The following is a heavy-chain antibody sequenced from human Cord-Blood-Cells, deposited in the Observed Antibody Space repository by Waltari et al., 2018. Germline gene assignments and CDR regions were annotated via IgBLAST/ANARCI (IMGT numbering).Heavy chain of an antibody. CDR2: IIPIFGTA. D-gene: IGHD3-22*01. CDR1: GGTFSSYA. Sequence: QVQLVQSGAEVKKPGSSVKVSCKASGGTFSSYALSWVRQAPGQGLEWMGGIIPIFGTANYAQKFQGRVTITADESTSTAYMELSSLRSEDTAVYYCARVRYYDSSGYYYYFDYWGQGTLVTVSS. CDR3: ARVRYYDSSGYYYYFDY. J-gene: IGHJ4*02. V-gene: IGHV1-69*01.